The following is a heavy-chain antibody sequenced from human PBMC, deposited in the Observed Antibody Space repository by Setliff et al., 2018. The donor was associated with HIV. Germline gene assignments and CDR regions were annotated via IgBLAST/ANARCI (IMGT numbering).Heavy chain of an antibody. CDR2: ISSSSSYI. V-gene: IGHV3-21*06. J-gene: IGHJ6*02. Sequence: GGSLRLSCAASGFTFSSYEMTWVRQAPGKGLEWVSSISSSSSYIFYTDSVNGRFAISRDNAKNSLYLQINSLRAEDTAVYYCARDDSNYRQHGMDVWGQGTTVTVSS. CDR1: GFTFSSYE. CDR3: ARDDSNYRQHGMDV. D-gene: IGHD4-4*01.